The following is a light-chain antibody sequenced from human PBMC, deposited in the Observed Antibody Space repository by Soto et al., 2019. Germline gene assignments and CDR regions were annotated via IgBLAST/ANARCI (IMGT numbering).Light chain of an antibody. J-gene: IGLJ1*01. V-gene: IGLV2-14*01. CDR2: EVS. CDR3: SSYTSTSTRDV. CDR1: SSDVGGYNR. Sequence: QSALTQPASVSGSPGQSITISCTGTSSDVGGYNRVSWYQQHPGKAPQLMIYEVSHRPSGVSNRFSGSKSGNTASLTISGLQAEDEADYYCSSYTSTSTRDVFGTGTKLTVL.